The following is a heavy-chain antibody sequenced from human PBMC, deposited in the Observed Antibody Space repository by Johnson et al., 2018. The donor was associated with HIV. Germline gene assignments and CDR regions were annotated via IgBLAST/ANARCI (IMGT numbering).Heavy chain of an antibody. CDR2: IYPGGTT. CDR3: ARSVDLHHVDTSGMGDAFDI. J-gene: IGHJ3*02. D-gene: IGHD3-22*01. Sequence: VQLVESGGGLVQPGGSLRLSCTASGFTVSSNYMSWVRQAPGKGLEWVSVIYPGGTTVPADSVKGRFTLSRDNSKNTLHHQMSSLRAEDTAVYYCARSVDLHHVDTSGMGDAFDIWGQGTMVTVSS. CDR1: GFTVSSNY. V-gene: IGHV3-66*02.